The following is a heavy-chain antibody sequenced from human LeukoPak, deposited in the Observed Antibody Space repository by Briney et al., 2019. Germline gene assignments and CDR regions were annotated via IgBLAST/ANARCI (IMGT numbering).Heavy chain of an antibody. CDR3: ARSQNYYGSGDY. J-gene: IGHJ4*02. CDR2: IYYTGKT. D-gene: IGHD3-10*01. CDR1: SGSISGHY. Sequence: SETLSLTCTVSSGSISGHYWSWIRQPPGKGLEWIGYIYYTGKTYYNPSLEGRVTILVDTSRDHFSVKLSSVTAADTAVYYCARSQNYYGSGDYWSQGTLVTVSS. V-gene: IGHV4-59*11.